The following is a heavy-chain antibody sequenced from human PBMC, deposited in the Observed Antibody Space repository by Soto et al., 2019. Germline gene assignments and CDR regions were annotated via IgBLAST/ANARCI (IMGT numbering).Heavy chain of an antibody. CDR3: ARGLVEMATITIDY. V-gene: IGHV3-11*01. CDR1: GFTFSDYY. D-gene: IGHD5-12*01. J-gene: IGHJ4*02. CDR2: ISSSGSTI. Sequence: GGSLRLSCAASGFTFSDYYMSWIRQAPGKGLEWVSYISSSGSTIYYADSVKGRFTISRVNAKNSLYLQMNSLRAEDTAVYYCARGLVEMATITIDYWGQGTLVTVSS.